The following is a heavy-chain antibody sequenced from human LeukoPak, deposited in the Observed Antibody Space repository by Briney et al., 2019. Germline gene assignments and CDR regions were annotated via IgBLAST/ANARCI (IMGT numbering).Heavy chain of an antibody. Sequence: PGGSLRLSCAASGFTFSSFSMNWVRPAPGKGLEWVSSISLYSNYIYYADSVRGRFTISRDNARNALFLQMNRLRVDDTAVYYCARLSVKDAFDIWGQGTVVTVSS. CDR3: ARLSVKDAFDI. CDR2: ISLYSNYI. CDR1: GFTFSSFS. J-gene: IGHJ3*02. V-gene: IGHV3-21*01. D-gene: IGHD5/OR15-5a*01.